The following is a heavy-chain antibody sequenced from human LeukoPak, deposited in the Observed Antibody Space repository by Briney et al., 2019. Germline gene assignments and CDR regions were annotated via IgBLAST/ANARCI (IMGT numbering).Heavy chain of an antibody. CDR3: ARAGYFDSSARYYYMDV. V-gene: IGHV3-20*04. CDR1: GFTFDNYN. D-gene: IGHD3-22*01. Sequence: GGSLRLSCEASGFTFDNYNMNWVRQVPGKGLEWVSGINWNGGRTDYASSVRGRFTISRDNAKNSLYLQLNTLRAEDTALYFCARAGYFDSSARYYYMDVWGKGTAVIVSS. CDR2: INWNGGRT. J-gene: IGHJ6*03.